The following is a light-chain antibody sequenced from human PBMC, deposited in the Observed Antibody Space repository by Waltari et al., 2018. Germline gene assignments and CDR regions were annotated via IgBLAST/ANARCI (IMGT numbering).Light chain of an antibody. CDR2: DVS. J-gene: IGLJ1*01. CDR3: SSYTSTYL. V-gene: IGLV2-14*03. CDR1: SRAVGDYKY. Sequence: QSALTQPAPVSGSPGQSITISCTETSRAVGDYKYVSWYQQPPGKLPKLMIYDVSKRPSGVSNRFSGSKSGNTASLTISGLQAEDEADYFCSSYTSTYLFGTATKVTVL.